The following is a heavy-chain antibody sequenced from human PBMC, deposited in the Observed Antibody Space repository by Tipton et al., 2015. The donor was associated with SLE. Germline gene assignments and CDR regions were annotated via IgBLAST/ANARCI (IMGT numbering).Heavy chain of an antibody. Sequence: QSGAEVKKPGASVKVSCKASGYTFTSYGISWVRQAPGQGLEWMGWISAYNGNTNYAQKLQGRVTMTTDTSTSTAYMELRSLRSDDTAVYYCARVNYDFWGGSTAWYYLDVWGKGTPVTVSS. J-gene: IGHJ6*03. V-gene: IGHV1-18*01. CDR1: GYTFTSYG. CDR2: ISAYNGNT. CDR3: ARVNYDFWGGSTAWYYLDV. D-gene: IGHD3-3*01.